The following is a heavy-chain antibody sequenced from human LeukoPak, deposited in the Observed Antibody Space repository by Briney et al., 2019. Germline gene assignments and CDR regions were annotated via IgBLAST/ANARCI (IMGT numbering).Heavy chain of an antibody. CDR2: ISTTGGST. J-gene: IGHJ4*02. CDR1: GFSFHNYA. V-gene: IGHV3-23*01. Sequence: PGGSLRLSCAASGFSFHNYAMSWVRQAPGKGLEWVSAISTTGGSTYYADSVKGRFTISRDNSKNTLSLQMDSLRVEDTAVYYCAKDWTTVVTPKGYYFDSWGQGTLVTVSS. D-gene: IGHD4-23*01. CDR3: AKDWTTVVTPKGYYFDS.